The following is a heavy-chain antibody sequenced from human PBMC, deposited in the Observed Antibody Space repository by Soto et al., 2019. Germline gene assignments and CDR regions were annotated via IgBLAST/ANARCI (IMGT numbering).Heavy chain of an antibody. V-gene: IGHV4-34*01. D-gene: IGHD2-2*01. CDR1: GGSFSGYY. CDR3: ARVVCSCTSCRSTPFDP. CDR2: INHSGST. J-gene: IGHJ5*02. Sequence: PSETLSLTCAVYGGSFSGYYWSWIRQPPGKGLEWIGEINHSGSTNYNPSLKSRVTISVDTSKNQFSLKLSSVTAADTAVYYCARVVCSCTSCRSTPFDPWGQGTLVTVSS.